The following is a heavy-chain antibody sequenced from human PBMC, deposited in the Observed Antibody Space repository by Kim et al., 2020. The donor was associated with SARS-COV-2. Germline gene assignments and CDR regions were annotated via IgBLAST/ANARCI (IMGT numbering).Heavy chain of an antibody. Sequence: NPPLRVRVTMTVDTSKNQFSLKMSSVTAADTAVYYCARGAGTYYYYGVGVWGQGTTVTVSS. D-gene: IGHD6-19*01. CDR3: ARGAGTYYYYGVGV. J-gene: IGHJ6*02. V-gene: IGHV4-34*01.